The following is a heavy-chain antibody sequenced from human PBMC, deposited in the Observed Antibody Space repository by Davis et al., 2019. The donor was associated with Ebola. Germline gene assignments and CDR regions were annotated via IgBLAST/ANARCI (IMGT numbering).Heavy chain of an antibody. CDR1: GFTFSDYY. D-gene: IGHD3-10*01. J-gene: IGHJ3*02. CDR2: ISCSGSTI. V-gene: IGHV3-11*04. Sequence: PGGPLRLSCASSGFTFSDYYMRWIRQAPGKGLEWVSYISCSGSTIYYADSVKGRFTISRDNAKNSLYLQMNSLRAEDTAVYYCARDTNDSGEADAFDIWGQGTMVTVSS. CDR3: ARDTNDSGEADAFDI.